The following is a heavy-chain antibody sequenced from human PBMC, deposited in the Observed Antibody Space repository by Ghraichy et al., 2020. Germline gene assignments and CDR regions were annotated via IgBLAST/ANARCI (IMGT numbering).Heavy chain of an antibody. J-gene: IGHJ5*02. CDR3: ARVVGRALDP. CDR1: GGSFSGYY. Sequence: SETLSLTCAVYGGSFSGYYWSWIRQPPGKGLEWIGEINHSGSTNYNPSLKSRVTISVDTSKNQFSLKLSSVTAADTAVYYWARVVGRALDPWGQGTLVTVSS. D-gene: IGHD2-15*01. CDR2: INHSGST. V-gene: IGHV4-34*01.